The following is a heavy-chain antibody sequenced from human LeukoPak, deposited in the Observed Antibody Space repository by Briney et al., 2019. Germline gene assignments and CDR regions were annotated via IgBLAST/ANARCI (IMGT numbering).Heavy chain of an antibody. J-gene: IGHJ4*02. Sequence: PSETLSLTCAVSGGSLRDYFWNWIRQAPGKGLEWIGEIAYSGSTNYRSSLKSRVTVSIDTSKNKFSLRLTYVTAADTAVYFCARADVNYGSYSGFFDNWGQGAPVTVSS. CDR1: GGSLRDYF. CDR2: IAYSGST. D-gene: IGHD6-19*01. CDR3: ARADVNYGSYSGFFDN. V-gene: IGHV4-34*01.